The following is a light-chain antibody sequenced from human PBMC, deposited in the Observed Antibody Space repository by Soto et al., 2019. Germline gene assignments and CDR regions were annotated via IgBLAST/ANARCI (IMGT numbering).Light chain of an antibody. CDR1: DSNIGSNS. J-gene: IGLJ3*02. CDR3: AAWNASRSAGV. Sequence: QSALTQPPSASSTPGQTVTISCSGGDSNIGSNSVYWYQHLPRMAPKLLIYYNNQRPSGVPDRFSGSRSGTSASPAIVGGRSADEAVDYCAAWNASRSAGVFGKGTKLTVL. CDR2: YNN. V-gene: IGLV1-47*02.